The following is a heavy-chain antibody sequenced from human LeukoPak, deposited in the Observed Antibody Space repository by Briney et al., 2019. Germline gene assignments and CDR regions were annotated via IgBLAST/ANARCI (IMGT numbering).Heavy chain of an antibody. D-gene: IGHD2-2*02. CDR3: TTDPIVVVPAAIPGAFDI. CDR1: GFTFSNAW. V-gene: IGHV3-15*01. J-gene: IGHJ3*02. Sequence: GGSLRLSCAAFGFTFSNAWMSWVRQAPGKGLEWVGRIKSKTDGGTTDYAAPVKGRFTISRDDSKNTLYLQMNSLKTEDTAVYYCTTDPIVVVPAAIPGAFDIWGQGTMVTVSS. CDR2: IKSKTDGGTT.